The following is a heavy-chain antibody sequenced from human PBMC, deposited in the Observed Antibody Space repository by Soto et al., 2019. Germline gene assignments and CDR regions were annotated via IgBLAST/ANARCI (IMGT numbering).Heavy chain of an antibody. J-gene: IGHJ4*02. CDR2: IYYSGST. V-gene: IGHV4-31*03. CDR3: ARSKQLERVDFDY. CDR1: GGSISSGGYY. Sequence: SETLSLTCTVSGGSISSGGYYWSCIRQHPGKGLEWIGYIYYSGSTNYNPSLKSRVTISVDTSKNQFSLKLSSVTAADTAVYYCARSKQLERVDFDYWGQGTLVTVSS. D-gene: IGHD1-1*01.